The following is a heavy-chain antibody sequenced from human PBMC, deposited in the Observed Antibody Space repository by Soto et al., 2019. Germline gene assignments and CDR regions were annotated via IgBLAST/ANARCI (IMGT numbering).Heavy chain of an antibody. J-gene: IGHJ4*02. CDR2: IVPLSDRT. CDR1: GETLNSNP. Sequence: QVQLVQSGAEVKKPGSSLKVSCKVFGETLNSNPIGWVRQAPGQGLEWVGGIVPLSDRTNYAQELQGRVTVTADGSTSTGYMELSNLKSDDTAVYYCARKSGRDCHSGGGCFAIDVWGQGSLITVSS. V-gene: IGHV1-69*01. CDR3: ARKSGRDCHSGGGCFAIDV. D-gene: IGHD2-15*01.